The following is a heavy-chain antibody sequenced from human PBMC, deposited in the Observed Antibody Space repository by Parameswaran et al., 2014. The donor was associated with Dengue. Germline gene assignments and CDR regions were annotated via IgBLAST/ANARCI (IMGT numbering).Heavy chain of an antibody. CDR2: TYYRSKWYT. Sequence: WIRQSPSRGLEWLGRTYYRSKWYTDYAVSVKSRITINPDTSKNQFSLQLDSVTPEDTAVYYCARAPIATAGMWFDPWGQGILVTGLL. V-gene: IGHV6-1*01. D-gene: IGHD6-13*01. J-gene: IGHJ5*02. CDR3: ARAPIATAGMWFDP.